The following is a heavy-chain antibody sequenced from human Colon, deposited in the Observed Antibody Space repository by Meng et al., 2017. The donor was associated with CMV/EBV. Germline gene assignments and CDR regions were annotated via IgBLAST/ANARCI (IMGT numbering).Heavy chain of an antibody. CDR1: GFTFSNYA. D-gene: IGHD1-1*01. Sequence: GESLKISCATSGFTFSNYAMNWVRQPSGRGLEWVSGISTGGDNTNYVDSVKGRFTISRDNSKNTLYLQMNSLRAEDTAIYYCVTPPRHYKYNWYTYSFDYWGQGTLVTVSS. CDR2: ISTGGDNT. J-gene: IGHJ4*02. CDR3: VTPPRHYKYNWYTYSFDY. V-gene: IGHV3-23*01.